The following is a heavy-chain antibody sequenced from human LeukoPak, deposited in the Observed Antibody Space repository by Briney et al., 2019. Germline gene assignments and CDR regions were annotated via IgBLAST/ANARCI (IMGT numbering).Heavy chain of an antibody. CDR3: ARHFYSSGFTTDY. D-gene: IGHD6-19*01. CDR1: GYSISSSYY. Sequence: PSETLPLTCIVSGYSISSSYYWGWIRQPPGKGLEWIGSIYHSGNTYYNPSLKSRVTISVDTSKNQFSLKLSSVTAADTAVYYCARHFYSSGFTTDYWGQGTLVTVSS. V-gene: IGHV4-38-2*02. J-gene: IGHJ4*02. CDR2: IYHSGNT.